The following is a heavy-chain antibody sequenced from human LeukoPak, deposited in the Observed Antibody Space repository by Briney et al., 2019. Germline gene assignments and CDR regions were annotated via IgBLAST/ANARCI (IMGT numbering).Heavy chain of an antibody. CDR1: GYTFTSYD. CDR2: MNPNSGNT. V-gene: IGHV1-8*01. J-gene: IGHJ3*02. Sequence: GASVKVSCKASGYTFTSYDINWVRQATGQGLEWMGWMNPNSGNTGYAQKFQGRVTMTRNTSISTAYMELSSLRSEDTAVYYCARFPGLLWFGELLDAFDIWGQGTMVTVSS. CDR3: ARFPGLLWFGELLDAFDI. D-gene: IGHD3-10*01.